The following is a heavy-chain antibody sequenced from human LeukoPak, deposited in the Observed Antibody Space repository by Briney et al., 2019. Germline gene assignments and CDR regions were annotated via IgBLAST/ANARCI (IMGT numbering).Heavy chain of an antibody. J-gene: IGHJ4*02. Sequence: PGGSLRLSCAASGFTFSSYGMHWVRQAPGKGLEWVAVIWYDGSNKYYADSVKGRFTISRDNSKNTLYLQMNSLRAEDTAVYYCARDIVATISGFDYWGQGTPVTVSS. CDR3: ARDIVATISGFDY. CDR2: IWYDGSNK. CDR1: GFTFSSYG. V-gene: IGHV3-33*01. D-gene: IGHD5-12*01.